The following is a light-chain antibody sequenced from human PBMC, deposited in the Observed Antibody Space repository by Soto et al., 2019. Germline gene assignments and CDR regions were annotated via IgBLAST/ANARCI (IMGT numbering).Light chain of an antibody. V-gene: IGKV3-20*01. Sequence: EVVLPQSPNTLSLSPGESATLSCRASQAVSSTYLVWYQQKPGLAPRLLIYGASSRAPGISDRFSGSGSGTDFTLTSSRLEPEGFAAYYGHQCGNSWWTFGEGTKVDIK. CDR2: GAS. CDR3: HQCGNSWWT. J-gene: IGKJ1*01. CDR1: QAVSSTY.